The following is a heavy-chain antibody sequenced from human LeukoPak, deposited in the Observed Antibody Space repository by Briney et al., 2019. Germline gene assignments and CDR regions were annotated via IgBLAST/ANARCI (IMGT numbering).Heavy chain of an antibody. V-gene: IGHV4-59*11. D-gene: IGHD3-22*01. CDR2: IYYTGII. Sequence: SETLSLTCNVSGDSITSHYRNWIRQPPGKGLERIGYIYYTGIIKYNPSLTSRVSMSVDTSKNQFFLKMKSVTAADTAVYHCARSVDYFDNTGPHMMFDYWGQGSLVTVSS. CDR1: GDSITSHY. J-gene: IGHJ4*02. CDR3: ARSVDYFDNTGPHMMFDY.